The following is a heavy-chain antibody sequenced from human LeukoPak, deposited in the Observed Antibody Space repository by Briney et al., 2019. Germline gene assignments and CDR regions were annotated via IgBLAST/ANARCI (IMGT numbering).Heavy chain of an antibody. Sequence: GGSLRLSCAASGFTFSSYGMHWVRQAPGKGLEWVAVISYDGSNKYYADSVKGRFTISRDNSKNTLYLQMNSLRAEDTAVYYCAGGVQRAFDIWGQGTMVTVSS. CDR2: ISYDGSNK. CDR1: GFTFSSYG. D-gene: IGHD2-8*02. CDR3: AGGVQRAFDI. J-gene: IGHJ3*02. V-gene: IGHV3-30*03.